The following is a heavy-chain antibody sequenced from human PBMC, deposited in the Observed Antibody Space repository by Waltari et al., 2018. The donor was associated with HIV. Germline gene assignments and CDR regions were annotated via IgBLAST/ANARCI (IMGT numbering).Heavy chain of an antibody. J-gene: IGHJ4*02. Sequence: QLQLQESGPGLEKPSETLSLTCTVSGDSITSVSYYWAWIRQPPGKGLEWIGSINYSGTSYYNPSLKSRVTISVDTSKNQFSLKVTSVTAADTAMYYCARFMTAMTSFDYWGQGIPVTVSS. CDR1: GDSITSVSYY. D-gene: IGHD4-17*01. CDR3: ARFMTAMTSFDY. CDR2: INYSGTS. V-gene: IGHV4-39*01.